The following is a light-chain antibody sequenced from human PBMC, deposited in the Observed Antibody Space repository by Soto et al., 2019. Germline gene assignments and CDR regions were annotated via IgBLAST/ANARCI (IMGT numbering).Light chain of an antibody. CDR3: LQRYNWPPVT. Sequence: EIVLTQSPSILSLYPGERATLSCRASQTGNNYLDWYQQQPGQAARLLIYGASNRAAGAPARFSGSGSGTDFTHNIGSLEPEDCAVYYCLQRYNWPPVTFGQGTRLEI. CDR2: GAS. CDR1: QTGNNY. V-gene: IGKV3-11*01. J-gene: IGKJ5*01.